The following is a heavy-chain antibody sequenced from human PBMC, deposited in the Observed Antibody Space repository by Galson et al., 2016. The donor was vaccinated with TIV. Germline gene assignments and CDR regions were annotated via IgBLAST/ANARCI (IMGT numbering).Heavy chain of an antibody. CDR3: ASDRNTALDTYHQYYGMDV. D-gene: IGHD5-18*01. CDR2: IIPLFGTI. V-gene: IGHV1-69*13. CDR1: GGTFSTYV. J-gene: IGHJ6*02. Sequence: SVKVSCKASGGTFSTYVFNWVRLAPGQGLEWMGGIIPLFGTIYYAQKFQGRVTITADESSTTVYMELNSLRSGDTAVYYCASDRNTALDTYHQYYGMDVWGQGTTGTVSS.